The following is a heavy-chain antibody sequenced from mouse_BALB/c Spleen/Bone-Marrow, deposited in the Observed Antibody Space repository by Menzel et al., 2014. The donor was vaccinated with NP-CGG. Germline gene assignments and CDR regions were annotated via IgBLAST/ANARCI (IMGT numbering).Heavy chain of an antibody. J-gene: IGHJ2*01. CDR3: TRGGNWEDFDY. CDR1: GFTFSSFG. CDR2: ISSGSRTI. D-gene: IGHD4-1*01. V-gene: IGHV5-17*02. Sequence: EVKLMESGGGLVQPGGSRQLSCATSGFTFSSFGMHWVRQAPEKGLEWVAYISSGSRTIYYADTVKGRFTISRDNPKNTLFLQMTGLRSEDTAMYYCTRGGNWEDFDYWGQGTTLTVSS.